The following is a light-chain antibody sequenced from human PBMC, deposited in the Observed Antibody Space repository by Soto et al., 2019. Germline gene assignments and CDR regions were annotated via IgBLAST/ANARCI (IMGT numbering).Light chain of an antibody. CDR2: AAS. CDR3: QPYNSYPLT. Sequence: DIQLTQPHPSLFASVGTRSTITCRASQGITNYLAWLQHKPGKAPTSLIYAASSLQRGVPSMFSGSGSGTDFTLTISSLQPEDVATYYCQPYNSYPLTFGGGTKVEIK. V-gene: IGKV1-16*01. CDR1: QGITNY. J-gene: IGKJ4*01.